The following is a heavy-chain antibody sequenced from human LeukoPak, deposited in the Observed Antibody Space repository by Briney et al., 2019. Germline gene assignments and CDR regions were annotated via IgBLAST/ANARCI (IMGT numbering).Heavy chain of an antibody. D-gene: IGHD3-16*01. Sequence: GGSLRLSCAASGFTFSNSWMHWVRQTPGKGLIWVSRINRDGSGTNYADSVKGRFTISRDNAKNTLYLQMNSLRADDTAVYYCARDLSYGLVYWGQGALVTVSS. J-gene: IGHJ4*02. CDR3: ARDLSYGLVY. CDR2: INRDGSGT. CDR1: GFTFSNSW. V-gene: IGHV3-74*01.